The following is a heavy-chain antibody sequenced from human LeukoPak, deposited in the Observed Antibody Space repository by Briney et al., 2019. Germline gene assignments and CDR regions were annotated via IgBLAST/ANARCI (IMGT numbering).Heavy chain of an antibody. Sequence: ASVKVSCKASGGTFSSYAISWVRQAPGQGLEWMGRIIPILGIANYAQKFQGRVTITADKSTSTAYMELSSLRSEDTAVYYCARIYYYDSSGHPAAFDVWGQGTMVTVSS. J-gene: IGHJ3*01. V-gene: IGHV1-69*04. D-gene: IGHD3-22*01. CDR3: ARIYYYDSSGHPAAFDV. CDR2: IIPILGIA. CDR1: GGTFSSYA.